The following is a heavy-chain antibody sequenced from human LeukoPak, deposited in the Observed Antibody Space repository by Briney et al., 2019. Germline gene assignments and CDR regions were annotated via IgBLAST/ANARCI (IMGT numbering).Heavy chain of an antibody. D-gene: IGHD2-15*01. CDR1: GFTFSSYW. Sequence: PGGSLRLSCAASGFTFSSYWMSWVRQAPGKGLEWVANIKQDGSEKYYVDSVKGRFTISRDNAKNSLYLQTNSLRAEDTAVYYCARVVVVAASNYYYYYGMDVWGQGTTVTVSS. CDR3: ARVVVVAASNYYYYYGMDV. CDR2: IKQDGSEK. J-gene: IGHJ6*02. V-gene: IGHV3-7*04.